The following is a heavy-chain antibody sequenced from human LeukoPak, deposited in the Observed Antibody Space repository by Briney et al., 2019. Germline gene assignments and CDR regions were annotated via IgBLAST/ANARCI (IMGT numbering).Heavy chain of an antibody. Sequence: PSETLSLTCTVSGYSISSGYYWGWIRQPPGKGLEWIGSIYHSGSTYYNPSLKSRVTISVDTSKNQFSLKLSSVTAADTAVYYCARFGDGYNHSFDYWGQGTLVTVSS. CDR3: ARFGDGYNHSFDY. D-gene: IGHD5-24*01. V-gene: IGHV4-38-2*02. J-gene: IGHJ4*02. CDR2: IYHSGST. CDR1: GYSISSGYY.